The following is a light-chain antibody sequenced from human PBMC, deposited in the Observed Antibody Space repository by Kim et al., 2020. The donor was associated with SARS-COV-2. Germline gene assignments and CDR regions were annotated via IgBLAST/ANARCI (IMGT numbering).Light chain of an antibody. CDR2: DVS. CDR1: SSDVGGYNY. V-gene: IGLV2-8*01. CDR3: SSYAGVDTFYV. Sequence: SVTISCTGTSSDVGGYNYVSWHQQHPGKAPKLIIYDVSKRPSGVPDRFSGSKSDNTASLTVSGLRAEDEADYYCSSYAGVDTFYVFGTGTKVTVL. J-gene: IGLJ1*01.